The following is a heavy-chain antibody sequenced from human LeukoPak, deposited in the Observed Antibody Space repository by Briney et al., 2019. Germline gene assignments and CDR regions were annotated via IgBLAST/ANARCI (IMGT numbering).Heavy chain of an antibody. CDR3: AKERGYSNYVRAFDI. J-gene: IGHJ3*02. CDR1: GGSISSYN. Sequence: SETLSLTCTVSGGSISSYNWSWIRQPAVKGLQWIGRIYTSGSTNYNPSLKSRVTMSVDTSDNQFSLKLSSVTAADTAMYYCAKERGYSNYVRAFDIWGQGTMVTVSS. D-gene: IGHD4-11*01. V-gene: IGHV4-4*07. CDR2: IYTSGST.